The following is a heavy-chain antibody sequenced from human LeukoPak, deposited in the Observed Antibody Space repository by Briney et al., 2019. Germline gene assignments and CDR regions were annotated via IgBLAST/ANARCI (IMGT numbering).Heavy chain of an antibody. V-gene: IGHV4-39*01. Sequence: SETLSLTCTVSTASLNNIGYYWGWIRQPPGEGLEWLGIVNNSGYTYYNPSLRSRVSINVDTAKNQFSLKLSSVTAADTAVYYCVRQKGHSSSWWYFDYWAQGTLVTVSS. CDR2: VNNSGYT. J-gene: IGHJ4*02. CDR1: TASLNNIGYY. D-gene: IGHD6-19*01. CDR3: VRQKGHSSSWWYFDY.